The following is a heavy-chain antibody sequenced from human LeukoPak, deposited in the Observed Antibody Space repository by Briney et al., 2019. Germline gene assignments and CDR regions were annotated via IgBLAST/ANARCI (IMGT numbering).Heavy chain of an antibody. CDR1: GFAFSSYW. Sequence: GGPLRLSCAASGFAFSSYWMTWVRQAPGKGLEWVANIKNDGSEKYYVDSVKGRFSISRDSAKNSLYLQMNSLRADDTAVYYCARSPTYYDFWSGYKFIDYWGQGTLVTVSS. CDR2: IKNDGSEK. J-gene: IGHJ4*02. CDR3: ARSPTYYDFWSGYKFIDY. V-gene: IGHV3-7*01. D-gene: IGHD3-3*01.